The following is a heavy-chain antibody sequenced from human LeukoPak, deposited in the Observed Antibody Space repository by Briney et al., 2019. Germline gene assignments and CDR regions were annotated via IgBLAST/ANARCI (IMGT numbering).Heavy chain of an antibody. CDR3: ARTRYSYGPPLPYY. V-gene: IGHV4-59*01. J-gene: IGHJ4*02. CDR2: IYYSGST. D-gene: IGHD5-18*01. Sequence: SETLSLTCTVSAGSISSYYWSWIRQPPGKGLEWLGYIYYSGSTNYNPSLKSRVTLSVDTSKYQFSLKLSSVTAADTAVYYCARTRYSYGPPLPYYWGQGTLVTVSS. CDR1: AGSISSYY.